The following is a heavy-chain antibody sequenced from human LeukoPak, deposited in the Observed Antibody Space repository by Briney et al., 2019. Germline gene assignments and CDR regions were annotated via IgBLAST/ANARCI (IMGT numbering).Heavy chain of an antibody. J-gene: IGHJ5*02. CDR2: ISSSGST. CDR3: ARGPFTMLGGADNWFDP. D-gene: IGHD3-10*01. Sequence: SETLSLTCTVSGDSISSGDYYWSWIRQPAGKGLEWIGRISSSGSTNYNPSLKSRVTMSVDTSKNQFSLKLSSVTAADTAVYYCARGPFTMLGGADNWFDPWGQGTLVTVSS. CDR1: GDSISSGDYY. V-gene: IGHV4-61*02.